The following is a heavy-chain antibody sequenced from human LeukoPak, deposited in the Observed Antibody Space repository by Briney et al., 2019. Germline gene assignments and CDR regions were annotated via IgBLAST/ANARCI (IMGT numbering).Heavy chain of an antibody. D-gene: IGHD2-15*01. J-gene: IGHJ4*02. CDR1: GFTFSTYS. CDR3: ARGIGYCGGGSCYWDY. CDR2: ISSGSSTI. V-gene: IGHV3-48*01. Sequence: GGSLRLSCVASGFTFSTYSMNWVRQAPGKGLEWVSCISSGSSTIYYADSVKGRFTISRDNAKNSLYLQMNSLRAEDTAVYYCARGIGYCGGGSCYWDYWGQGTLVTVSS.